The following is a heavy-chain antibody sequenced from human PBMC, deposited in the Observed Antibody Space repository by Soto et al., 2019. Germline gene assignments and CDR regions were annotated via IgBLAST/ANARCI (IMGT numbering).Heavy chain of an antibody. Sequence: GGSLRLSCAASGFTFSSYAMHWVRQAPGKGLEWVAVISYDGSNKYYADSVKGRFTISRDISKNTLYLQMNSLRAEDTAVYYCARERIAAAGTAYFDYWGQGTQVTVSS. V-gene: IGHV3-30-3*01. CDR3: ARERIAAAGTAYFDY. J-gene: IGHJ4*02. D-gene: IGHD6-13*01. CDR2: ISYDGSNK. CDR1: GFTFSSYA.